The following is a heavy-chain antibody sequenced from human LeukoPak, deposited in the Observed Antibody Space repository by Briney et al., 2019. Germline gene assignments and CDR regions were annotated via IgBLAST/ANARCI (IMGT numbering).Heavy chain of an antibody. D-gene: IGHD3-10*01. CDR3: AKDQTPCGSGSYSPIDY. J-gene: IGHJ4*02. V-gene: IGHV3-23*01. Sequence: GGSLRLSCAASGFTFSSYAMTWVRQAPGKGLEWVSGISGSGGSTYYADSVKGRFTISRDNSKNTLYLQVNSLRAEDTALYYCAKDQTPCGSGSYSPIDYWGQGTLVTVSS. CDR1: GFTFSSYA. CDR2: ISGSGGST.